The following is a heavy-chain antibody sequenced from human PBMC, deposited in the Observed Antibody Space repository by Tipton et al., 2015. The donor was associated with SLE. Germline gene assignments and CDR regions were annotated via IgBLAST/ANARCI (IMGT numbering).Heavy chain of an antibody. Sequence: TLSLTCAVSGGSFNTFYWNWIRQPPGKGLGGVGEITHSGGTNYNPSLHKPFTIQINTSRNQFPLTVTFVTAADTAVYYCARRPQNRWTFGEYYRDVWGGGTTVIVSS. J-gene: IGHJ6*03. CDR2: ITHSGGT. CDR3: ARRPQNRWTFGEYYRDV. CDR1: GGSFNTFY. D-gene: IGHD4-17*01. V-gene: IGHV4-34*01.